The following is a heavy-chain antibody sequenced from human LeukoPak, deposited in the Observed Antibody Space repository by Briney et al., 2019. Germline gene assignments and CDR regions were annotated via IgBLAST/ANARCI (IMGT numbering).Heavy chain of an antibody. J-gene: IGHJ6*03. CDR3: ATWPGHSGYRGYYYFYMDV. D-gene: IGHD2-2*02. V-gene: IGHV1-8*01. CDR1: GYTFTSYD. CDR2: MNPNSGNT. Sequence: ASVKVSCKASGYTFTSYDINWVRQATGQGLEWMGWMNPNSGNTGYAQKFQGRVTMTRNTSISTAYMELSSLRAEDTAVYYCATWPGHSGYRGYYYFYMDVWGKGTTVTVSS.